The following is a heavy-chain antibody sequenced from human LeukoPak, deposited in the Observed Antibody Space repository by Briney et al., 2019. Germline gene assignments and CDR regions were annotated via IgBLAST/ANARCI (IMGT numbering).Heavy chain of an antibody. CDR2: ISSSGSTI. CDR3: ARGGRVHYYYMDV. J-gene: IGHJ6*03. CDR1: GFTFSDYY. D-gene: IGHD1-1*01. Sequence: GESLKISCAASGFTFSDYYMSWIRQAPGKGLEWVSYISSSGSTIYYADSVKGRFTISRDNAKNSLYLQMNSLRAEDTAVYYCARGGRVHYYYMDVWGKGTTVTVSS. V-gene: IGHV3-11*01.